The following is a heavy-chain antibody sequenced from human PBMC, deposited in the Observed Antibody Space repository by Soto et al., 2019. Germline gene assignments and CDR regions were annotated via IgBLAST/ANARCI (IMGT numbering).Heavy chain of an antibody. CDR1: GFMFNNHG. CDR3: AIEKVGATSVHVFDI. CDR2: LSRDGSKQ. D-gene: IGHD1-26*01. Sequence: PGGSLRLSCAASGFMFNNHGMHWVRQAPGKGLEWVALLSRDGSKQFYRDSVKGRFTIARDNSKNSLYLQMNSLRAEDTAVYYSAIEKVGATSVHVFDIWGQGTMVTVSS. J-gene: IGHJ3*02. V-gene: IGHV3-33*05.